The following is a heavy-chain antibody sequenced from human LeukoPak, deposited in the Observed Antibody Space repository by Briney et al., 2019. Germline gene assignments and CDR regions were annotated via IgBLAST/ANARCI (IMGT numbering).Heavy chain of an antibody. D-gene: IGHD5-24*01. CDR1: GYSISSGNY. Sequence: PSETLSLTCTVSGYSISSGNYWDWIRQPPGKGLEWIGSIYHSGSTNYNPSLKSRVTISVDTSKNQFSLKLSSVTAADTAVYYCARGEETHDGYNYYFDYWGQGTLVTVSS. CDR2: IYHSGST. J-gene: IGHJ4*02. V-gene: IGHV4-38-2*02. CDR3: ARGEETHDGYNYYFDY.